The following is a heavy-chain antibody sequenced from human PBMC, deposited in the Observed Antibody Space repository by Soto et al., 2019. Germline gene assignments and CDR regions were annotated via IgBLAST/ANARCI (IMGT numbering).Heavy chain of an antibody. CDR2: FNHSGDT. CDR1: GGSLSGYY. D-gene: IGHD1-26*01. J-gene: IGHJ4*02. V-gene: IGHV4-34*01. Sequence: SETLSLTCAVYGGSLSGYYWSWIRQPPGKALEWIGEFNHSGDTNYNPSLKSRVTISVDTSKSQLFLNLSSVTAADTAMYYCARHHVRGRTIAGAAEFWGQGTLVTVSS. CDR3: ARHHVRGRTIAGAAEF.